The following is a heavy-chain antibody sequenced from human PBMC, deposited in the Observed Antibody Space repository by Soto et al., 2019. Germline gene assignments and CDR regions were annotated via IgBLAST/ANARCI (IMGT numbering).Heavy chain of an antibody. V-gene: IGHV4-30-2*01. J-gene: IGHJ5*02. CDR3: SMLASNSRRADRLDP. Sequence: QKPGKGLEWTGYIYHSGSTYYNPSLKSRVTISVDRSKNQLSLKLSSVTAADSAVYYFSMLASNSRRADRLDPWGQVTPVTVPS. CDR2: IYHSGST. D-gene: IGHD2-8*01.